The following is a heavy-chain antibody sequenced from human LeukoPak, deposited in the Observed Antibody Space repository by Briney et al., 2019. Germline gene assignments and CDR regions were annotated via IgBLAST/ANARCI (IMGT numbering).Heavy chain of an antibody. CDR3: TRGGSRSYTSSTLDY. Sequence: SETLSLTCTVSGGSISSYHWSWIRQPPGKGLEWIGSISYSGSTNYNPSLKSRVTISMDTSKNRFSLKLSSVTAADTAVYYCTRGGSRSYTSSTLDYWGQGTLVTVSS. V-gene: IGHV4-59*01. CDR2: ISYSGST. CDR1: GGSISSYH. J-gene: IGHJ4*02. D-gene: IGHD2-2*01.